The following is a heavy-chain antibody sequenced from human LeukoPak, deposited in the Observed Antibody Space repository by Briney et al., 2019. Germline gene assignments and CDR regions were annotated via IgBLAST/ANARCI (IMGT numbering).Heavy chain of an antibody. J-gene: IGHJ4*02. Sequence: GRSLRLSCAASGFTFSSYGMHWVRQAPGKGLEWVAVIWYDGSNKYCADSVKGRFTISRDNSKNTLYLQMNSLRAEDTAVYYCARDQAAHRYCSSTSCYLFDYWGQGTLVTVSS. V-gene: IGHV3-33*01. D-gene: IGHD2-2*01. CDR3: ARDQAAHRYCSSTSCYLFDY. CDR1: GFTFSSYG. CDR2: IWYDGSNK.